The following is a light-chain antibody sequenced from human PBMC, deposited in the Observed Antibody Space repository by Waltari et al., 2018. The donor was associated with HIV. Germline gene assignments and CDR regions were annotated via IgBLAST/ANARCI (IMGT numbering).Light chain of an antibody. Sequence: QSALTQPASVSGSPGQSITISCPGTSSDVGGYNYVSWYQQHPGKAPKLMIYDVSNRPSGVSNRFSGSKSGNTASLTISGLQAEDEADYYCSSYTSNSTVVFGGGTKLTVL. CDR3: SSYTSNSTVV. J-gene: IGLJ2*01. CDR2: DVS. CDR1: SSDVGGYNY. V-gene: IGLV2-14*03.